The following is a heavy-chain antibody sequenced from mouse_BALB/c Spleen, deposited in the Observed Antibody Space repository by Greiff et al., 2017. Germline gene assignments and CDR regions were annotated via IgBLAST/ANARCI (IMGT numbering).Heavy chain of an antibody. J-gene: IGHJ1*01. Sequence: QVQLKESGPGLVAPSQSLSITCTVSGFSLTGYGVHWVRQPPGKGLEWLGMIWGDGSTDYNSALKSRLSISKDNSKSQVFLKMSSLQTDDTARYYCARAAYYGSGYWYFDVWGAGTTVTVSS. CDR1: GFSLTGYG. CDR3: ARAAYYGSGYWYFDV. V-gene: IGHV2-6-7*01. D-gene: IGHD2-10*01. CDR2: IWGDGST.